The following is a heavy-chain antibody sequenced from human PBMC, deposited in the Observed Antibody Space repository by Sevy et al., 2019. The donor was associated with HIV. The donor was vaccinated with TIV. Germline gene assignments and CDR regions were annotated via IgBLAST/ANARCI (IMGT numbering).Heavy chain of an antibody. J-gene: IGHJ3*02. D-gene: IGHD3-10*01. CDR1: GFTFNSYT. Sequence: GGSLRLSCAASGFTFNSYTMNWVLQAPGKGLEWVSSISFSSNYIYYADSVKGRFTISRDNAQNSLYLQMNSLRAEDTAIYYCARPYGSGSWEAFDIWGQGTMVTVSS. V-gene: IGHV3-21*01. CDR3: ARPYGSGSWEAFDI. CDR2: ISFSSNYI.